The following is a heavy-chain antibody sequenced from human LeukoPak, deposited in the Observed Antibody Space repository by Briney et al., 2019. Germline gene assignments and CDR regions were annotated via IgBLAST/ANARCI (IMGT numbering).Heavy chain of an antibody. D-gene: IGHD2-15*01. CDR3: ARDLAFCSGGSCYSTASAY. V-gene: IGHV1-3*04. CDR1: GYTFTDYV. J-gene: IGHJ4*02. CDR2: ISTGSANR. Sequence: ASVNVSCKASGYTFTDYVIHWVRQAPGQRLEWMGWISTGSANRKYSQKFQGRVTFTRDTSASIVYMDLSSLRSEDTAVYYCARDLAFCSGGSCYSTASAYWGQGTLVTVSS.